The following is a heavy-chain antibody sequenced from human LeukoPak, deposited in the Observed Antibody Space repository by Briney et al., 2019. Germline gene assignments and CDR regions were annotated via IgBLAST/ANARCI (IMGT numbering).Heavy chain of an antibody. J-gene: IGHJ5*02. CDR2: IYYSGST. V-gene: IGHV4-34*01. Sequence: PSETLSLTCAVYGGSFSGYYWSWIRQPPGKGLEWIGNIYYSGSTYYNPSLKSRVTISVDTSKNQFSLKLSSVTAADTAVYYCAQKRGAAALRRNWFDPWGQGTLVTVSS. D-gene: IGHD6-13*01. CDR1: GGSFSGYY. CDR3: AQKRGAAALRRNWFDP.